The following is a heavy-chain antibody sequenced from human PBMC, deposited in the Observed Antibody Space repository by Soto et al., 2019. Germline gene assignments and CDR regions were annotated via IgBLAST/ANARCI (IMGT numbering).Heavy chain of an antibody. D-gene: IGHD3-10*01. CDR2: IYWDDDK. J-gene: IGHJ4*02. V-gene: IGHV2-5*02. CDR3: AHQPLYGSGSYSNY. Sequence: QITLKESGPTLVKPTQTLTLTCTFSGFSLSTSGVGVGWIRQPPGKALEWLALIYWDDDKRYSPSLKSRLTIXKXTXXNQAVLTMTNMDPVDTATYYCAHQPLYGSGSYSNYWGQGTLVTVSS. CDR1: GFSLSTSGVG.